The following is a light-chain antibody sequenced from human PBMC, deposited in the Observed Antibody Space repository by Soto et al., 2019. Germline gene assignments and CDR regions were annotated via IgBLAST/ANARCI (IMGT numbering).Light chain of an antibody. V-gene: IGKV3-15*01. CDR1: QSVSSN. CDR3: QQYNNWPLT. Sequence: EIVMTQSPATLSVSPGERATLSCRASQSVSSNLAWYQQKPGQAPRLLIYIASTRAAGIPARFSGSGSGTGFTLTISTLQSEDFAVYSCQQYNNWPLTFGGGTKVDIK. CDR2: IAS. J-gene: IGKJ4*01.